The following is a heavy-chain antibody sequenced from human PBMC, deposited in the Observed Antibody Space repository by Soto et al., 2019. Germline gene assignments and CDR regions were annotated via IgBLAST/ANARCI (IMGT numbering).Heavy chain of an antibody. CDR2: IWYDGSNK. CDR1: GVTFSSYG. D-gene: IGHD6-19*01. J-gene: IGHJ4*02. Sequence: GGSLKLSXAASGVTFSSYGMHWVRQAPGKGLEWVAVIWYDGSNKYYADSVKGRFTISRDNSKNTLYLQMNSLRAEDTAVYYCARDGGSSGWYRVDYWGQGTLVTVSS. V-gene: IGHV3-33*01. CDR3: ARDGGSSGWYRVDY.